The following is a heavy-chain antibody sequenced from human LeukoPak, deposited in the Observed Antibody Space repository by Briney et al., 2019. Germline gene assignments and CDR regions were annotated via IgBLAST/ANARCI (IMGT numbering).Heavy chain of an antibody. CDR2: INPNSGDT. D-gene: IGHD2-15*01. CDR3: ARVTPQFFDF. CDR1: GYTFNKYY. Sequence: ASVKVSCKASGYTFNKYYIHWVRQVPGQGLEWMGWINPNSGDTESAQKFQDRVTMTRDTSITTAYMELSRLESDDTAIYYCARVTPQFFDFWGQGTLVTVSS. J-gene: IGHJ4*02. V-gene: IGHV1-2*02.